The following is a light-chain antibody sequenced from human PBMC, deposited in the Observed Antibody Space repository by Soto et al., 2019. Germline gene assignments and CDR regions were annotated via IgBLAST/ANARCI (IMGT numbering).Light chain of an antibody. V-gene: IGKV3-20*01. CDR3: QQYGSSRPNT. Sequence: EIVLTQSPGTLSLSPGERATLSCRASQSVSSSSLAWYQQKPGQAPRLLIYGASSRATGIPDRFSGSGSGTDFTLTISRLEPEDFAVFLCQQYGSSRPNTFAQGTRLEIK. J-gene: IGKJ5*01. CDR2: GAS. CDR1: QSVSSSS.